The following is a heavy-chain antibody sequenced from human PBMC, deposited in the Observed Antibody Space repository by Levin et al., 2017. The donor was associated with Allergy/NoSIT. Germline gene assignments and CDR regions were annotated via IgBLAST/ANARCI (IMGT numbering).Heavy chain of an antibody. J-gene: IGHJ3*02. Sequence: SETLSLICTVSGGSISGYFWSWIRQPAGKALEWIGRVYSSGITNDNSSLGSRVTMSVDTSRNQFSLKLNSVTAAVTSVYYCPRDGSKGVCGDAFARWGHGTMVTVSS. V-gene: IGHV4-4*07. CDR3: PRDGSKGVCGDAFAR. D-gene: IGHD2-8*01. CDR2: VYSSGIT. CDR1: GGSISGYF.